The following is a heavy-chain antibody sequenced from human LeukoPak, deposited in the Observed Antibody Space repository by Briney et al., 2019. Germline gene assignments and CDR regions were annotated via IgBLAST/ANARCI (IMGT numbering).Heavy chain of an antibody. CDR1: GFTFSGYS. V-gene: IGHV3-48*04. CDR3: ATVSEY. J-gene: IGHJ4*02. CDR2: ISSSSTI. Sequence: GGSPRLSCVASGFTFSGYSINWVRQAPGKGLEWLSYISSSSTIYYADSVKGRFAISRDNAENTVYLQMNGLRAEDTTVYYCATVSEYWGQGTLVTVSS. D-gene: IGHD1-1*01.